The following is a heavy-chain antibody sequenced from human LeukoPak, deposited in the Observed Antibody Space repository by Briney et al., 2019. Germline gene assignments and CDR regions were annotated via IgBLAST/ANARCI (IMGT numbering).Heavy chain of an antibody. Sequence: KPPQTPSLTCGVSGYSISSGHYWAWIRQPPGKGLEWIASIYNSGTTYSNPSLQSRISLSVDTSKNQFSLNVSSVTAADTAVYYCARDAALTFNWFDPWGQGTLLSVSS. CDR3: ARDAALTFNWFDP. J-gene: IGHJ5*02. D-gene: IGHD2-21*02. CDR1: GYSISSGHY. V-gene: IGHV4-38-2*02. CDR2: IYNSGTT.